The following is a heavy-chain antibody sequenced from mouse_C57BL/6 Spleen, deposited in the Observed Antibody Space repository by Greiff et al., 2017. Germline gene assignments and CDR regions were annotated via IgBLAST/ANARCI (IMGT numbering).Heavy chain of an antibody. CDR1: GYAFSSSW. V-gene: IGHV1-82*01. CDR2: IYPGDGDT. J-gene: IGHJ2*01. CDR3: ATPQDFDY. Sequence: QVQLKESGPELVKPGASVKISCKASGYAFSSSWMNWVKQRPGKGLEWIGRIYPGDGDTNYNGKFKGKATLTADKSSSTAYMQLSSLTSEDSAVYFCATPQDFDYWGQGTTLTVSS.